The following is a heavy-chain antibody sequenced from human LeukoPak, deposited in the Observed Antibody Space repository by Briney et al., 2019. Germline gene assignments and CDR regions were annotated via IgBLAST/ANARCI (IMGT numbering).Heavy chain of an antibody. CDR1: GFTFSRYA. D-gene: IGHD1-26*01. J-gene: IGHJ4*02. V-gene: IGHV3-23*01. CDR2: ISGSGRNT. Sequence: GGSLRLSCAASGFTFSRYAMTWVRQAPGKGLEWVSTISGSGRNTFYADSVKGRFTISRDNSKNTLHLQMNSLRADDTAVYYCVKDPQSGEVLTWGQGTPVTVSS. CDR3: VKDPQSGEVLT.